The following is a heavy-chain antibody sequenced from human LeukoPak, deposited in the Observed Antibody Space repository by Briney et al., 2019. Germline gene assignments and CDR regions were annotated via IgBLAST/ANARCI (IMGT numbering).Heavy chain of an antibody. V-gene: IGHV3-23*01. Sequence: GGSLRLSCAASGFTFSTYDISWVRQAPGQGLEWVSTFSSSGDITYYADSVKGRFTISRDNSKNTVDLQMNNLRVDDTAIYYCAKDHANTPVVTNWGQGILVSVSS. CDR3: AKDHANTPVVTN. D-gene: IGHD2-21*02. CDR2: FSSSGDIT. CDR1: GFTFSTYD. J-gene: IGHJ4*02.